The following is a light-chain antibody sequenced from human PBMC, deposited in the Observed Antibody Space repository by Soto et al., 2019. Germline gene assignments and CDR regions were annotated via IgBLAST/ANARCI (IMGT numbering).Light chain of an antibody. V-gene: IGLV2-23*01. CDR1: SSDFGSYNI. CDR3: CSYVGSSTVV. J-gene: IGLJ2*01. CDR2: EGS. Sequence: QSALTQPASVSGSPGQSITISCTGTSSDFGSYNIVSWYQQHPGKAPKLMIYEGSKRPSGVSNRFSGSKSGNTASLTISGLQAEDESHYYCCSYVGSSTVVFGGGTKLTVL.